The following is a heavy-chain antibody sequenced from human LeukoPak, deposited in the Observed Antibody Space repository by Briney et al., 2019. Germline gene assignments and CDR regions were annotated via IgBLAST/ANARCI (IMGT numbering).Heavy chain of an antibody. CDR2: IYSGGSS. J-gene: IGHJ4*02. D-gene: IGHD6-13*01. CDR3: ARAGTYSSSWYGQYYFDY. Sequence: PGGSLRLSCAASGFTFSSYAMSWVRQAPGKGLEWVSVIYSGGSSYYTDSVKGRFTISRDNSKNTLYLQMNSLRAEDTAVYYCARAGTYSSSWYGQYYFDYWGQGTLVTVSS. CDR1: GFTFSSYA. V-gene: IGHV3-66*01.